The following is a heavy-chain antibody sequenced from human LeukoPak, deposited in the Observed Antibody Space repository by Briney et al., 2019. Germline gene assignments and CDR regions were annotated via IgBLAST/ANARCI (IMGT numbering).Heavy chain of an antibody. D-gene: IGHD6-13*01. CDR2: MSSSSRYI. CDR1: GFTFSSYS. CDR3: ARIAFGYSSGWSTFDC. J-gene: IGHJ4*02. V-gene: IGHV3-21*01. Sequence: TGGSLRLSCAASGFTFSSYSMNWVRQAPGKGLEWVSSMSSSSRYIFYADSVKGRFTISRDNAKNSLYLQMNSLRAEDTAVYYCARIAFGYSSGWSTFDCWGQGTLVTVSS.